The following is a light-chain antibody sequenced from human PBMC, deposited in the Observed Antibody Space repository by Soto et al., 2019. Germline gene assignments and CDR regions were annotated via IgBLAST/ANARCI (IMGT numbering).Light chain of an antibody. CDR1: SSDFGGYTY. CDR2: DAT. Sequence: QPASVSGSPGQSITISCTGTSSDFGGYTYVSWYQQHPGKAPKLMIFDATSRPSGVSNRFSGSKSDNTASLTIAGLQAEDEADYYCSSYTSTSTYVFGTGTKVTVL. CDR3: SSYTSTSTYV. J-gene: IGLJ1*01. V-gene: IGLV2-14*03.